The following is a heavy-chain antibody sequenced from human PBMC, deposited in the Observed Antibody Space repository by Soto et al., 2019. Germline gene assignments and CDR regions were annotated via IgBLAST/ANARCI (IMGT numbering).Heavy chain of an antibody. J-gene: IGHJ6*03. Sequence: PSETPSLTCTVSGGSISSSSYYWGWIRQPPGKGLEWIGSIYYSGSTYYNPSLKSRVTISVDTSKNQFSLKLSSVTAADTAVYYCATHENRDYYMDVWGKGTTVTVSS. CDR2: IYYSGST. V-gene: IGHV4-39*01. CDR3: ATHENRDYYMDV. CDR1: GGSISSSSYY.